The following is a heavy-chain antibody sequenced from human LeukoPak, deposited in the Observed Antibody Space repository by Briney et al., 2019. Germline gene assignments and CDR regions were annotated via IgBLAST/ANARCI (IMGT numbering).Heavy chain of an antibody. D-gene: IGHD2-15*01. CDR1: GFTFSSYA. J-gene: IGHJ4*02. CDR2: ISGSGGST. CDR3: AKDAPYCSGGSCYDY. Sequence: TGGPLRLSCAASGFTFSSYAMSWVRQAPGKGLEWVSAISGSGGSTYYADSVKGRFTISRDNSKNTLYLQMNSLRAEDTAVYYCAKDAPYCSGGSCYDYWGQGTLVTVSS. V-gene: IGHV3-23*01.